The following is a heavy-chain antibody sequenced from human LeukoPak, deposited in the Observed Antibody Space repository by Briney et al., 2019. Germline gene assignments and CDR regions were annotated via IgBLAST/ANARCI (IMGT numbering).Heavy chain of an antibody. CDR1: GFTFSSYS. D-gene: IGHD3-22*01. V-gene: IGHV3-48*01. CDR2: IGSSRSVI. Sequence: GGSLRLSCAATGFTFSSYSMNWVRQAPGKGLEWVSYIGSSRSVIYYADSVKGRFTISRDNSKNTLYLQMNSLRAEDTAVYYCAKDGFDSSGYYSGYFDYWGQGTLVTVSS. J-gene: IGHJ4*02. CDR3: AKDGFDSSGYYSGYFDY.